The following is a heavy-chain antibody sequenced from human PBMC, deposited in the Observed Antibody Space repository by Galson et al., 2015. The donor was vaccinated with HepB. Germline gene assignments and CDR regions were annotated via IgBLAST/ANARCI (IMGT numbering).Heavy chain of an antibody. Sequence: SLRLSCAASGFTFSSYSMNWVRQAPGKGLEWVSSISSSSSYIYYADSVKGRFTISRDNAKNSLYLQMNSLRAEDTAVYYCARDMWGSIAAAGTGYWGQGTLVTVSS. J-gene: IGHJ4*02. CDR1: GFTFSSYS. CDR2: ISSSSSYI. V-gene: IGHV3-21*01. CDR3: ARDMWGSIAAAGTGY. D-gene: IGHD6-13*01.